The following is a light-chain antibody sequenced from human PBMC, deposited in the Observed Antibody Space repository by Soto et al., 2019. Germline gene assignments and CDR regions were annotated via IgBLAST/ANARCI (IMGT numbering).Light chain of an antibody. V-gene: IGKV3-15*01. CDR1: QSVSSN. CDR2: GAS. J-gene: IGKJ1*01. Sequence: EIVMTQSPATLSVSPGEGATLSCRASQSVSSNLAWYQQKPGQAPRLLIYGASTRATGIPARFSGSGSGIEYILTISSLQSEDIAVYYCQQYNRWPRAFGQGTKVEIK. CDR3: QQYNRWPRA.